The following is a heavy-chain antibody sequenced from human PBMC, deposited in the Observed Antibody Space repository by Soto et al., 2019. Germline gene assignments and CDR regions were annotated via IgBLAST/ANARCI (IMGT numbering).Heavy chain of an antibody. Sequence: SETLSLTCTVSGGSISSSSYYWGWIRQSPGKGLEWIGSMYHSGNTYYNPSLKSRVTISVDTSKNQFSLKLSSVTAADTAVFYCASGGIVCTNGVCYTDYYYGLDVSGQGTTVTVSS. CDR1: GGSISSSSYY. V-gene: IGHV4-39*01. J-gene: IGHJ6*02. CDR2: MYHSGNT. D-gene: IGHD2-8*01. CDR3: ASGGIVCTNGVCYTDYYYGLDV.